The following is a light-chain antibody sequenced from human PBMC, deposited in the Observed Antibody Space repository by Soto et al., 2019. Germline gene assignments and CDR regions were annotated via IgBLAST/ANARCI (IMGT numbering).Light chain of an antibody. Sequence: DIQMTQSPSTLSASVGDRVTITCRASESINSRLAWYQQKPGSAPKLLIYKSSTLESGVPSRFSGSGYGTEFTLTISGLQPDAFATYYCHRFHTSNAMYFFGQGTKVDIK. CDR1: ESINSR. J-gene: IGKJ2*01. CDR3: HRFHTSNAMYF. V-gene: IGKV1-5*03. CDR2: KSS.